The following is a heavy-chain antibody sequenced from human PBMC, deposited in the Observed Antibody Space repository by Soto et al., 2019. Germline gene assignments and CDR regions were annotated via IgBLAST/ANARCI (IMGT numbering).Heavy chain of an antibody. CDR1: GGSISSYY. V-gene: IGHV4-59*08. J-gene: IGHJ6*03. D-gene: IGHD2-2*01. CDR3: ARHWSATHQLLGYYYYYMDV. Sequence: PSETLSLTCTVSGGSISSYYWSWIRQPPGKGLEWIGYIYYSGSTNCNPSLKSRVTISVDTSKNQFSLKLSSVTAADTAVYYCARHWSATHQLLGYYYYYMDVWGKGTTVTVSS. CDR2: IYYSGST.